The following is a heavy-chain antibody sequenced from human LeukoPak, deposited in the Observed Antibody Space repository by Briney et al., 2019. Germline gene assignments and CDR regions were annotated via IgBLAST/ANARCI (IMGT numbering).Heavy chain of an antibody. V-gene: IGHV3-53*01. CDR3: VRDFDYGFDY. J-gene: IGHJ4*02. D-gene: IGHD4-17*01. CDR2: IYSGGST. Sequence: GGSLRLSCAASGFTVSSNYMSWVRQAPGKGLEWVSVIYSGGSTYYADSVKGRFTISRDNAKNSLFLQMNSLRVEDTAVYYCVRDFDYGFDYWGQGVPVVVSS. CDR1: GFTVSSNY.